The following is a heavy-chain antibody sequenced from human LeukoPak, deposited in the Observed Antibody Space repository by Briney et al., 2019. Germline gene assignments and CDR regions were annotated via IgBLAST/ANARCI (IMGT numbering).Heavy chain of an antibody. CDR3: AREAVYRNRPPPPFFAY. V-gene: IGHV4-4*07. CDR1: GGSIISYY. D-gene: IGHD4-4*01. Sequence: SGTLSLTCTGSGGSIISYYGSWRGQPAGKGGEGIGGIYTSGRSNNNPSVKRRGTISVDRCKNQFSLKLTSVTAADTAVYYCAREAVYRNRPPPPFFAYWGQGTLITVSS. J-gene: IGHJ4*02. CDR2: IYTSGRS.